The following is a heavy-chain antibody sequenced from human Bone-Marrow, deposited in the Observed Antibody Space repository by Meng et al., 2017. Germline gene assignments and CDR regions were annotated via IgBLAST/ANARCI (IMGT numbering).Heavy chain of an antibody. CDR2: IIPIFGTA. Sequence: QGQLVTSGAGVRKPGASGNVSRTAPGGTCSSNAISWVRQAPGQGLEWMGGIIPIFGTANYAQKFQGRVTITADESTSTAYMELSSLRSEDTAVYYCAREARDIAVAGVYWGQGTLVTVSS. CDR3: AREARDIAVAGVY. D-gene: IGHD6-19*01. J-gene: IGHJ4*02. CDR1: GGTCSSNA. V-gene: IGHV1-69*01.